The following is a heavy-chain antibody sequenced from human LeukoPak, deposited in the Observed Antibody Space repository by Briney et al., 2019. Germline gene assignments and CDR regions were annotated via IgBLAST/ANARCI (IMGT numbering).Heavy chain of an antibody. Sequence: ASVKVSCKASGYTFTGYYMHWVRQAPGQGLEWMGWINPNSGGTNSAQKFQGRVTMARDTSISTAYMELSRLRSDDTAVYYCARETIAVAGTPIDYWGQGTLVTVSS. CDR3: ARETIAVAGTPIDY. CDR2: INPNSGGT. CDR1: GYTFTGYY. J-gene: IGHJ4*02. D-gene: IGHD6-19*01. V-gene: IGHV1-2*02.